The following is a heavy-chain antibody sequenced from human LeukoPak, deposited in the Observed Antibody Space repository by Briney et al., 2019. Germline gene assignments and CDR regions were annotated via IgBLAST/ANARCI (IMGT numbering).Heavy chain of an antibody. CDR2: IRYDGSNK. J-gene: IGHJ6*02. D-gene: IGHD6-13*01. CDR3: ARDRGVGSSSLSPPYYGLDV. V-gene: IGHV3-30*02. Sequence: GGSLRLSCAASGFTFSSYGMHWVRQAPGKGLEWVAFIRYDGSNKYYADSVKGRFTISRDNSKNTLYLQMNSLRAEDTAMYYCARDRGVGSSSLSPPYYGLDVWGQGTTVTVSS. CDR1: GFTFSSYG.